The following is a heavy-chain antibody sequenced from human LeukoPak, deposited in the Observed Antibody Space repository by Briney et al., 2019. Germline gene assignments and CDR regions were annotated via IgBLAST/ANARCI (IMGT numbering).Heavy chain of an antibody. V-gene: IGHV1-2*02. CDR1: GYTFTGYY. CDR2: INPNSGGT. J-gene: IGHJ4*02. D-gene: IGHD3-22*01. Sequence: GASVKVSCKASGYTFTGYYMHWVRQAPGQGLERMGWINPNSGGTNYAQKFQGRVTMTRDTSISTAYMELSRLRSDDTAVYYCASPINYYDRSGYHGFDYWGQGTLVTVSS. CDR3: ASPINYYDRSGYHGFDY.